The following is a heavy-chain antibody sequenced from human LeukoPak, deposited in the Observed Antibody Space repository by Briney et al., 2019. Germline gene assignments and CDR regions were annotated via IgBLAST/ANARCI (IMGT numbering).Heavy chain of an antibody. J-gene: IGHJ6*04. V-gene: IGHV3-23*01. CDR1: GFTFSSSA. Sequence: GGSLRLSCAASGFTFSSSAMSWVRQAPGKGLEWVSNISGSGSGGSTYYADSVKGRFTISRDNAKNSLYLQMNSLRAEDTAVYYCAELGITMIGGVWGKGTTVTTSS. CDR3: AELGITMIGGV. D-gene: IGHD3-10*02. CDR2: ISGSGSGGST.